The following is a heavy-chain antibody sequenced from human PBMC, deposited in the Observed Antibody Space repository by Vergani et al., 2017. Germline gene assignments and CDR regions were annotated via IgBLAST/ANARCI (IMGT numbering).Heavy chain of an antibody. CDR2: ISGPGLST. CDR3: VXEKIDLGSYCFDA. V-gene: IGHV3-23*01. Sequence: EVHLLESGGGLVQSGGSLRFSCAASGFTFSNSVVSWVRQAPGRGLAWVSSISGPGLSTYYADSVKGRFSISRDNSKNTVFLQMHSLRAEDTAIYYCVXEKIDLGSYCFDAWGHGIVVTVSS. J-gene: IGHJ4*01. D-gene: IGHD2/OR15-2a*01. CDR1: GFTFSNSV.